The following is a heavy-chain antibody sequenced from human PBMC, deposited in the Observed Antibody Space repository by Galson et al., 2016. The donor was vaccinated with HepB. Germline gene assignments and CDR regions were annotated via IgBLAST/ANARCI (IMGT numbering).Heavy chain of an antibody. CDR3: ARAGYCSPTSCQFYYYGVDV. J-gene: IGHJ6*02. Sequence: LEWVSHISASGTATYNADSVKGRFTISRDNAQNSLYLQMDGLRAEDTAVYFCARAGYCSPTSCQFYYYGVDVWGQGTTVTVSS. V-gene: IGHV3-11*01. D-gene: IGHD2-2*01. CDR2: ISASGTAT.